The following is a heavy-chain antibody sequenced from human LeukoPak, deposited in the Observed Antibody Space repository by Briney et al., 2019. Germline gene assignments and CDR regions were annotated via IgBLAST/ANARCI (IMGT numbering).Heavy chain of an antibody. J-gene: IGHJ6*03. V-gene: IGHV1-69*05. CDR3: ARARIVVVPAAIAEDYYYYMDV. CDR1: GGTFSSYA. Sequence: SVKVSCKASGGTFSSYAISWVRQAPGQGLEWMGGIIPIFGTANYAQKFQGRVTITTDESTSTAYMELSSLRSEDTAVYYCARARIVVVPAAIAEDYYYYMDVWAKGPRSPSP. CDR2: IIPIFGTA. D-gene: IGHD2-2*01.